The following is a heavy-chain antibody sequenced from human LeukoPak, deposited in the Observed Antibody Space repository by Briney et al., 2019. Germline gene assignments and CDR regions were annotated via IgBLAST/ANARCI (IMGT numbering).Heavy chain of an antibody. Sequence: GGSLRLSCAASGFTFSSYAMSWVRQAPGKGLEWVSVISGSGGSTYYADSVKGRFTISRDNSKNTLYLRMNSLRAEDTAVYYCAKGELSSDAFYFDYSGQGALVTVSS. CDR2: ISGSGGST. CDR3: AKGELSSDAFYFDY. J-gene: IGHJ4*02. V-gene: IGHV3-23*01. CDR1: GFTFSSYA. D-gene: IGHD1-7*01.